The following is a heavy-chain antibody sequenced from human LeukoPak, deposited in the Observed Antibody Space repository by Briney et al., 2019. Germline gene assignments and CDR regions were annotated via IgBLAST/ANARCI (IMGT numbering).Heavy chain of an antibody. CDR3: ARGLRFLEWLLSSLYYFDY. V-gene: IGHV1-2*02. J-gene: IGHJ4*02. D-gene: IGHD3-3*01. CDR2: INPNSGGT. Sequence: GASVKVSCKASGYTFTGYYMHWVRQAPGQGLEWMGWINPNSGGTNYAQKFQGRVTMTRDTSISTAYMELNRLRSDDTAVYYCARGLRFLEWLLSSLYYFDYWGQGTLVTVSS. CDR1: GYTFTGYY.